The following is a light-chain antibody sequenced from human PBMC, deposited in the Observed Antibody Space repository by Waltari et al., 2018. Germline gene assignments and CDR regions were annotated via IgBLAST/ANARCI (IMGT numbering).Light chain of an antibody. V-gene: IGKV3-11*01. Sequence: EIVVTQSPATLSLSPGEGATLSCRTSESVSSNLAWFQQKDGQPTSLVIFDASSRAADTPARFSGGGSGTDYTLTISSLEPEDFATYYCQQRSAWPTTFGQGTRLEI. CDR2: DAS. CDR1: ESVSSN. CDR3: QQRSAWPTT. J-gene: IGKJ5*01.